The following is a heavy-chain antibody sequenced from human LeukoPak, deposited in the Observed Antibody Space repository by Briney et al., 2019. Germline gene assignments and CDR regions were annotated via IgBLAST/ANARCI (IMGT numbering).Heavy chain of an antibody. CDR3: ARQGEDIVVVPAAISDY. CDR1: GDSVSRSDSY. CDR2: IYHSGST. V-gene: IGHV4-39*01. J-gene: IGHJ4*02. Sequence: SETLSLTCSVSGDSVSRSDSYWDWIRQPPGKGLEWIGTIYHSGSTYYNPSLKSRVTISVDTSKNQFSLKLSSVTAADTAVYYCARQGEDIVVVPAAISDYWGQGTLVTVSS. D-gene: IGHD2-2*02.